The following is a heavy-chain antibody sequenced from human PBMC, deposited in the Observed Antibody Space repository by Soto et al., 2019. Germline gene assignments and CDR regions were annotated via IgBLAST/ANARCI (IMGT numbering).Heavy chain of an antibody. CDR2: ISYDGSNK. CDR1: GFTFSSYA. D-gene: IGHD3-3*01. Sequence: GGSLRLSCAASGFTFSSYAMHWVRQAPGKGLEWVAVISYDGSNKYYADSVKGRFTISRDNSKNTLYLQMNSLRAEDTAVYYCARDEGITIFGVVITHRICGMDVWGQGTTVTVSS. CDR3: ARDEGITIFGVVITHRICGMDV. J-gene: IGHJ6*02. V-gene: IGHV3-30-3*01.